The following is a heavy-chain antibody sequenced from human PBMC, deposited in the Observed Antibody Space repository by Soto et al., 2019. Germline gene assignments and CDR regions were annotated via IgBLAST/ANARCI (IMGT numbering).Heavy chain of an antibody. J-gene: IGHJ3*02. CDR3: ARDGASRDGYKPPLLYYAFDI. CDR2: ISPYNGNT. V-gene: IGHV1-18*01. CDR1: GYSFTSYG. D-gene: IGHD5-12*01. Sequence: ASVKVSCKASGYSFTSYGIGWVRQAPGQGLEWMGWISPYNGNTYYAQKLQGRVTMTTDTSTNTVYMELRSLRSDDTAVYYCARDGASRDGYKPPLLYYAFDIWGQGTLVTVSS.